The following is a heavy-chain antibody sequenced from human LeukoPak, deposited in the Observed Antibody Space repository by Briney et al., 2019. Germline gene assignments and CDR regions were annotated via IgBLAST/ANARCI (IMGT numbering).Heavy chain of an antibody. V-gene: IGHV3-48*03. CDR3: ARVSSAVDYFDY. J-gene: IGHJ4*02. CDR2: ISRTGNSI. CDR1: GFTLSSYE. D-gene: IGHD5-18*01. Sequence: QPGGSLRLSCAASGFTLSSYEMNWVRLAPGKGLEWISYISRTGNSIYYADSVKGRFTISRDSAKNSLYLQMNSLRAEDTAVYHCARVSSAVDYFDYWGQGTPVTVSS.